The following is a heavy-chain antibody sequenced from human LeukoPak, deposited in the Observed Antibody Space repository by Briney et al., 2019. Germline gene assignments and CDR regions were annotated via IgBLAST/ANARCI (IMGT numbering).Heavy chain of an antibody. CDR3: ARVGGSGSYYNVADYYGMDV. V-gene: IGHV4-4*07. J-gene: IGHJ6*02. CDR2: IYTSGST. D-gene: IGHD3-10*01. Sequence: PSETLSLTCTVSGGSISSYYWSWIRQPAGKGLEWIGRIYTSGSTNYNPSLKSRVTMSVDTSKNQFSLKLSSVTAADTAEYYCARVGGSGSYYNVADYYGMDVWGQGTTVTVSS. CDR1: GGSISSYY.